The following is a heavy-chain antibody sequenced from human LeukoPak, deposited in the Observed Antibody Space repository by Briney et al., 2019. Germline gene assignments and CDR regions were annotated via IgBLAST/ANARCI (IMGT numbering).Heavy chain of an antibody. J-gene: IGHJ4*02. CDR2: ISYDGSNK. V-gene: IGHV3-30-3*01. Sequence: GRSLRLSCAASGFTFSSYAMRWVRQAPGKGLEWVAVISYDGSNKYYADSVKGRFTISRDNSKNTLYLQMNSLRAEDTAVYYCARDSIGQLSFDYWGQGTLVTVSS. CDR1: GFTFSSYA. D-gene: IGHD2/OR15-2a*01. CDR3: ARDSIGQLSFDY.